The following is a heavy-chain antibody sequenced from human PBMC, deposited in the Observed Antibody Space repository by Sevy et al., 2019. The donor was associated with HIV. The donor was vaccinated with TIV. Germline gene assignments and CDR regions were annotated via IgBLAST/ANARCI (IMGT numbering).Heavy chain of an antibody. V-gene: IGHV4-39*02. CDR3: ARPSRLYYYYAMDV. CDR2: IYYTGST. CDR1: GGSITSSSYY. Sequence: WETLSLTCTVSGGSITSSSYYWAWLRQPPGKGLEWIGGIYYTGSTYYKPSLMSRITISADRSKNHFSLKLTSVTAADTAVYYCARPSRLYYYYAMDVWGQGTAVTVSS. D-gene: IGHD4-17*01. J-gene: IGHJ6*02.